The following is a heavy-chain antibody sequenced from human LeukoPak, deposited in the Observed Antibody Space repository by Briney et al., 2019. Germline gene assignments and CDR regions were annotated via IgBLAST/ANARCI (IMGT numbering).Heavy chain of an antibody. D-gene: IGHD6-13*01. CDR1: GGSISSGDYY. CDR3: ARAGSSSWYSSFDY. V-gene: IGHV4-61*02. CDR2: IYTSGST. Sequence: SQTLSLTCTVSGGSISSGDYYWSWIRQPAGKGLEWIGRIYTSGSTNYNPSLKSRVTMSVDTSKNQFSLKLSSVTAADTAVYYCARAGSSSWYSSFDYWGQGTLVTVSS. J-gene: IGHJ4*02.